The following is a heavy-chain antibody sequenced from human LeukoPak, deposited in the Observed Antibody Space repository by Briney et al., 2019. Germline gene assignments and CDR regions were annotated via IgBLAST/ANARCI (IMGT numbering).Heavy chain of an antibody. J-gene: IGHJ4*02. D-gene: IGHD1-7*01. CDR2: IYYSGST. V-gene: IGHV4-39*07. Sequence: SETLSLTCTVSGGSISSYYWGWIRQPPGKGLEWIGSIYYSGSTYYNPSLKSRVTISVDTSKNQFSLKLSSVTAADTAVYYCARECNWNYDGEDYFDYWGQGTLVTVSS. CDR1: GGSISSYY. CDR3: ARECNWNYDGEDYFDY.